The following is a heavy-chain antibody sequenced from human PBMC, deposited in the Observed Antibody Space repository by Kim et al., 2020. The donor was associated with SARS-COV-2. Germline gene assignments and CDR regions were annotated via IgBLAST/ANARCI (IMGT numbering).Heavy chain of an antibody. V-gene: IGHV4-59*01. CDR2: IYYSGST. CDR1: GGSISSYY. CDR3: ARDPNEYGSGSYYMDSDAFDI. D-gene: IGHD3-10*01. J-gene: IGHJ3*02. Sequence: SETLSLTCTVSGGSISSYYWSWIRQPPGKGLEWIGYIYYSGSTNYNPSLKSRVTISVDTSKNQFSLKLSSVTAADTAVYYCARDPNEYGSGSYYMDSDAFDIWGQGTMVTVSS.